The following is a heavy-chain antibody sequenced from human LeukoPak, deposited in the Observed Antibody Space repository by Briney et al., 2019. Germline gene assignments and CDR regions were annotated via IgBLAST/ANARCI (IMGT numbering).Heavy chain of an antibody. CDR2: ISGSGGHT. V-gene: IGHV3-23*01. D-gene: IGHD5-24*01. J-gene: IGHJ6*03. Sequence: GGSLRLSCAAYGITFSSHAMSWVRQAPGKGLEWVSLISGSGGHTYYGDSVKGRFTISRDNSTNRLYLQMNSLRPEDTAVYYCAKVGPATMRDGYNYYYYYMGVWGRGTTVTVSS. CDR1: GITFSSHA. CDR3: AKVGPATMRDGYNYYYYYMGV.